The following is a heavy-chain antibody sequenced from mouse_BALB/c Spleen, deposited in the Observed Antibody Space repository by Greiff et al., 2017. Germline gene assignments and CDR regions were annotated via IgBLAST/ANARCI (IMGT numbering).Heavy chain of an antibody. V-gene: IGHV7-3*02. CDR1: GFTFTDYY. CDR3: ERDLRYGVAMAY. CDR2: IRNKANGYTT. D-gene: IGHD2-14*01. J-gene: IGHJ4*01. Sequence: EVQLVESGGGLVQPGGSLRLSCATSGFTFTDYYMSWVRQPPGKALEWLGFIRNKANGYTTEYSASVKGRFTISRDNSQSILYLQMNTLRAEDSATYYCERDLRYGVAMAYWGQGTLVTVSS.